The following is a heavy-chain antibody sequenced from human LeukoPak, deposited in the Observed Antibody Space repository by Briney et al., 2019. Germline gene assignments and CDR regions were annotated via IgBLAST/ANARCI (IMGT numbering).Heavy chain of an antibody. J-gene: IGHJ4*02. V-gene: IGHV4-4*07. Sequence: KPSETLSLTCSVSGVSVTNYYWSWVRQPAGKRLEGIGRNYPTGDTIYNPSLKSRVTMSVDMSKNHLSLKLTSVTAADAAVYYCARDLTARGSFDYWGQGILVSVSS. D-gene: IGHD3-16*01. CDR3: ARDLTARGSFDY. CDR1: GVSVTNYY. CDR2: NYPTGDT.